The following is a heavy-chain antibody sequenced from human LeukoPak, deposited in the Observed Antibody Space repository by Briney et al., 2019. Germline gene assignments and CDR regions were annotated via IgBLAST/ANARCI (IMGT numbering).Heavy chain of an antibody. D-gene: IGHD5-12*01. Sequence: PGGPPSLPCAASGFPVSNNYMTWARQAPGKGREWVSVIHSGGATNYADSVHGRFTISRDNSKTTVYLHMNSLRAEDTAVYYCGRDSDSGYGPFASWGQGTLVTVSS. V-gene: IGHV3-53*01. J-gene: IGHJ4*02. CDR1: GFPVSNNY. CDR2: IHSGGAT. CDR3: GRDSDSGYGPFAS.